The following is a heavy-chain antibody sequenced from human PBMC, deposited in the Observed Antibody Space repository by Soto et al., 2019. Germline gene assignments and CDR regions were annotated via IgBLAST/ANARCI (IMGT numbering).Heavy chain of an antibody. Sequence: QVQLVQSGAEVKKPGSSVKVSCKASGDIFTSYAFSWVRQAPGEGLEWMGGMIPMFGTPNYAQRFQGRLTITADKSTSTVYMELSGLRSEDTAVYYCARNGVAGMDFWGQGTLVTFSS. V-gene: IGHV1-69*06. J-gene: IGHJ4*02. CDR1: GDIFTSYA. D-gene: IGHD3-3*01. CDR3: ARNGVAGMDF. CDR2: MIPMFGTP.